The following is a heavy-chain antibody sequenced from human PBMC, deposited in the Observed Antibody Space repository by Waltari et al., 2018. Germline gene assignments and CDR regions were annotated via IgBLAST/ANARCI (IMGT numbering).Heavy chain of an antibody. CDR2: INPNSGGT. D-gene: IGHD3-10*01. Sequence: QVELVQSGAEVKKPGASVKVSCKASGYTFTGYYMHWVRQAPGQGLEWMGRINPNSGGTNYAQKFQGRVTMTRDTSISTAYMELSSLRSDDTAVYYCAKDYFDSGSVNWFDPWGQGTLVTVSS. CDR1: GYTFTGYY. V-gene: IGHV1-2*06. J-gene: IGHJ5*02. CDR3: AKDYFDSGSVNWFDP.